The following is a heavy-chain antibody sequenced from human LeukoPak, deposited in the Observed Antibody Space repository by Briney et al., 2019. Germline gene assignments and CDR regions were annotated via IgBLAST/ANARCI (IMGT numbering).Heavy chain of an antibody. CDR2: IYYSGST. CDR1: GGSISSYY. V-gene: IGHV4-59*08. D-gene: IGHD5-12*01. Sequence: SETLSLTCTVSGGSISSYYWSWIRQPPGKGLEWIGYIYYSGSTNYNPSLKSRVTISVDTSKNQSSLKLSSVTAADTAVYYCARRGYSGYDYYFDYWGQGTLVTVSS. CDR3: ARRGYSGYDYYFDY. J-gene: IGHJ4*02.